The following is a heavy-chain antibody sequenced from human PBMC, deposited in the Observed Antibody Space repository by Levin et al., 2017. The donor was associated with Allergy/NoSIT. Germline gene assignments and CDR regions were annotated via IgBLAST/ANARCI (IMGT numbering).Heavy chain of an antibody. CDR2: IIPILGIA. D-gene: IGHD6-19*01. Sequence: SVKVSCKASGGTFSSYTISWVRQAPGQGLEWMGRIIPILGIANYAQKFQGRVTITADKSTSTAYMELSSLRSEDTAVYYCASAIPRGIAVAGTYYYYGMDVWGQGTTVTVSS. J-gene: IGHJ6*02. V-gene: IGHV1-69*02. CDR1: GGTFSSYT. CDR3: ASAIPRGIAVAGTYYYYGMDV.